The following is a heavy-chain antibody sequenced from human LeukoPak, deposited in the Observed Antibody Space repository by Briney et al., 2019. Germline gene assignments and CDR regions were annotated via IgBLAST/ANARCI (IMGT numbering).Heavy chain of an antibody. CDR3: ARMVYYYDSSGYEDAFDI. Sequence: SETLSLTCTVSGGSMSNYYWSWIRQPPGKGLEWIGYVFYAGSTYKNPSLESRVTISLVTSKNQFSLTLTSVTAADTAVYYCARMVYYYDSSGYEDAFDIWGQGTMVTVSS. V-gene: IGHV4-59*08. J-gene: IGHJ3*02. CDR1: GGSMSNYY. D-gene: IGHD3-22*01. CDR2: VFYAGST.